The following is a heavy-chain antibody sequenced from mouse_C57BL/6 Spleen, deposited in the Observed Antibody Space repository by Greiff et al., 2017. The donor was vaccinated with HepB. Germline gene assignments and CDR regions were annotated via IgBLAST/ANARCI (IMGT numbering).Heavy chain of an antibody. CDR1: GYAFSSYW. Sequence: QVQLQQSGAELVKPGASVKISCKASGYAFSSYWMNWVKQRPGKGLEWIGQIYPGDGDTNYNGKFKGKATLTADKSSSTAYMQLSSLTSEDSAVYFCARSDTTVVATGDYWGQGTTLTVSS. J-gene: IGHJ2*01. CDR3: ARSDTTVVATGDY. D-gene: IGHD1-1*01. V-gene: IGHV1-80*01. CDR2: IYPGDGDT.